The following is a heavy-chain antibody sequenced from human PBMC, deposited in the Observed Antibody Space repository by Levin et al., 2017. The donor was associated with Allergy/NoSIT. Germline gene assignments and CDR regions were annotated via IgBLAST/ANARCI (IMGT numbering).Heavy chain of an antibody. V-gene: IGHV4-30-2*01. J-gene: IGHJ4*02. Sequence: SQTLSLTCAVSGGSISSGGYSWSWIRQPPGKGLEWIGYIYHSGSTYYNPSLKSRVTISVDRSKNQFSLKLSSVTAADTAVYYCARGRAAGTSFDKYYFDYWGQGTLVTVSS. CDR2: IYHSGST. CDR1: GGSISSGGYS. D-gene: IGHD6-13*01. CDR3: ARGRAAGTSFDKYYFDY.